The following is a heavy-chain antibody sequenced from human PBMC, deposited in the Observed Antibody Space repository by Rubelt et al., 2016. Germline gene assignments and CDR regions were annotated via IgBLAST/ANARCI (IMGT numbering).Heavy chain of an antibody. V-gene: IGHV4-59*05. Sequence: QVQLQESGPGLVKPSETLSLTCTVSGGSISSYYWSWIRQPPGKGLEWIGSIYYSGSTYYNPSLKSRVTIPVDTSKTQFSRKLSSVTAADTAVYYCARGYDTAAWGYWGQGTLVTVSS. CDR2: IYYSGST. CDR1: GGSISSYY. J-gene: IGHJ4*02. CDR3: ARGYDTAAWGY. D-gene: IGHD5-12*01.